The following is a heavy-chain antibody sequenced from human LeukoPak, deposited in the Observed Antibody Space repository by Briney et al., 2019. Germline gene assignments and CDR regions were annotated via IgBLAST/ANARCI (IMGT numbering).Heavy chain of an antibody. V-gene: IGHV3-7*01. CDR3: ARDRGANYYGSLHLFDY. CDR1: GFTFSSYS. Sequence: GGSLRLSCAASGFTFSSYSMNWVRQAPGKGLEWVANIKQDGDENYYVDSVMGRFTISRDNAKNSVYLEMTSLRAEDAAVYYCARDRGANYYGSLHLFDYWGQGTLVTVSS. D-gene: IGHD3-10*01. CDR2: IKQDGDEN. J-gene: IGHJ4*02.